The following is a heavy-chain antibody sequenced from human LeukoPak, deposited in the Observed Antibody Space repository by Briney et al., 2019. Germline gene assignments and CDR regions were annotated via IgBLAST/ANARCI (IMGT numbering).Heavy chain of an antibody. CDR1: GGSISSYY. CDR3: ASSSYDYVWGSYRPLDY. J-gene: IGHJ4*02. V-gene: IGHV4-59*01. CDR2: IYYSGST. Sequence: SETLSLTCTVSGGSISSYYWSWIRQPPGKGLEWIGYIYYSGSTNYNPSLKSRVTISVDTSKNQFSLKLSSVTAADTAVYYCASSSYDYVWGSYRPLDYWGQGTLVTVSS. D-gene: IGHD3-16*02.